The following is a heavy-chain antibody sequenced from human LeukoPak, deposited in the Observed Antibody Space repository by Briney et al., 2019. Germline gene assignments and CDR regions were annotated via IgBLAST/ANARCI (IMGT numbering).Heavy chain of an antibody. V-gene: IGHV3-21*01. D-gene: IGHD5-12*01. J-gene: IGHJ3*02. CDR3: ARDGPPTWIPLDI. CDR1: GFTFSSYS. CDR2: ITSSSSYI. Sequence: GGSLRLSCTVSGFTFSSYSMNWLRQSPGKALEWVSSITSSSSYIYYGDSVKGRFTISRDNAKNSVYLQMNSLRAEDTAVYYCARDGPPTWIPLDIWGQGTMVTVSS.